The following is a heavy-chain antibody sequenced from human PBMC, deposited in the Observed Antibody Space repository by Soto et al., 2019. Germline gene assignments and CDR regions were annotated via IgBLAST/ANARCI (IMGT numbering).Heavy chain of an antibody. J-gene: IGHJ6*02. CDR1: EFTFSSYW. V-gene: IGHV3-7*05. Sequence: EVQLVESGGGLVQPGGSLRLSCAASEFTFSSYWMNWVRQAPGKGLEWVANIKEDGSEKSYVDSVKGRFTISRDNAKNSLSLQMNSLRGEDTAVYYCARDLGAPGRGSAVGYYYHYGMDVWGQGTTVTVSS. D-gene: IGHD2-2*01. CDR3: ARDLGAPGRGSAVGYYYHYGMDV. CDR2: IKEDGSEK.